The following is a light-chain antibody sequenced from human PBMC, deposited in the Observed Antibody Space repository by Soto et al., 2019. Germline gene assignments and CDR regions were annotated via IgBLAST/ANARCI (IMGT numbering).Light chain of an antibody. CDR3: SSYAGSNYDV. Sequence: QSVLTQPPSASGSPGQSVTISCTGTSSDVGGYNYVSWYQQHPGKAPKLMIYEVSKRPSGVPDRFSGSKSGNTASLTVSGLQAEDEADYYCSSYAGSNYDVFGTGTKLTVL. V-gene: IGLV2-8*01. CDR1: SSDVGGYNY. CDR2: EVS. J-gene: IGLJ1*01.